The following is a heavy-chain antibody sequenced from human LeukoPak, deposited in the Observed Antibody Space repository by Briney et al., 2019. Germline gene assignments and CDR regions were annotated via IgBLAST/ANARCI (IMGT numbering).Heavy chain of an antibody. D-gene: IGHD5-12*01. CDR2: IYHSGST. CDR3: ARDGYSGSDAL. V-gene: IGHV4-59*01. Sequence: MTSETLSLTCTVSGGSISTYYWSWIRQPPGKGLEWIGYIYHSGSTNYNPSLKSRVTISVDTSQNQFYLKLSPVTAADTAVYYCARDGYSGSDALWGQGTLVTVSS. J-gene: IGHJ4*02. CDR1: GGSISTYY.